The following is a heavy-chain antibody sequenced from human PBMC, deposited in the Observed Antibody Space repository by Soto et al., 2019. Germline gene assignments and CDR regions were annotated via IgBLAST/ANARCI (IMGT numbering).Heavy chain of an antibody. D-gene: IGHD3-3*01. CDR3: ARDGKNDMYYDFWSGSDY. J-gene: IGHJ4*02. CDR2: ISSSSSYI. V-gene: IGHV3-21*01. Sequence: GGSLRLSCAASGFTFSSYSMNWVRQAPGKGLEWVSSISSSSSYIYYADSVKGRFTISRDNAKNSLYLQMNSLRAEDTAVYYCARDGKNDMYYDFWSGSDYWGQGTLVTVSS. CDR1: GFTFSSYS.